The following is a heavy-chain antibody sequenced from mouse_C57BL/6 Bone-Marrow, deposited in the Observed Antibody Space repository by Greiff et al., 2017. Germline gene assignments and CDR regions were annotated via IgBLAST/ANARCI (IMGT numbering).Heavy chain of an antibody. CDR3: TTIYYDYDRRVFDY. Sequence: VQLQQSGAELVRPGASVKLSCTASGFNIKDDYMHWVKQRPEQGLEWIGWIDPENGDTEYASKFQGKATITADTSSNTAYLQLSSLTSEDTAVYYCTTIYYDYDRRVFDYWGQGTTLTVSS. J-gene: IGHJ2*01. V-gene: IGHV14-4*01. CDR1: GFNIKDDY. D-gene: IGHD2-4*01. CDR2: IDPENGDT.